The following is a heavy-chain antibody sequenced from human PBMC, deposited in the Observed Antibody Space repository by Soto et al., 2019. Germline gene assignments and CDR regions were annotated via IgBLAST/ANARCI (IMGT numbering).Heavy chain of an antibody. D-gene: IGHD3-16*02. V-gene: IGHV3-30*18. CDR3: AKEYYIWGSYRTGFFDY. CDR1: GFTFSSYG. CDR2: ISYDGSNK. J-gene: IGHJ4*02. Sequence: GGSLRLSCAASGFTFSSYGMHWFRQAPGKGLEWVAVISYDGSNKYYADSVKGRFTISRDSSKSTLYLQMNSLRAEDTAVYYCAKEYYIWGSYRTGFFDYWGQGTLVTVSS.